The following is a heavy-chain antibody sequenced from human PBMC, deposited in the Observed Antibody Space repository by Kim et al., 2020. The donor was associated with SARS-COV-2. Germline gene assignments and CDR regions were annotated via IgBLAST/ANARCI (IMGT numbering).Heavy chain of an antibody. Sequence: GGSLRLSCAASGFAFGTHSMNWVRQAPGKGLEWVSSIGGSTNYIYYADSVKGRFTISRDNAKNSLYLQMSSLRAEDTAVYYYARGGYCSSTSCYFYYY. CDR1: GFAFGTHS. J-gene: IGHJ6*01. V-gene: IGHV3-21*01. CDR2: IGGSTNYI. D-gene: IGHD2-2*01. CDR3: ARGGYCSSTSCYFYYY.